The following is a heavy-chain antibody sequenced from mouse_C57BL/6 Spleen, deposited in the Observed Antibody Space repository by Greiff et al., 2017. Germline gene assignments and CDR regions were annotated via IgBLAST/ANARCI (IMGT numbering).Heavy chain of an antibody. CDR3: ASSYDPGRFAY. D-gene: IGHD1-1*01. CDR1: GYSFTDYN. V-gene: IGHV1-39*01. J-gene: IGHJ3*01. CDR2: INPNYGTT. Sequence: EVQLQQSGPELVKPGASVKISCKASGYSFTDYNMNWVKQSNGKSLEWIGVINPNYGTTSYNQKFKGKATLTVDQSSSASYMQRNSLTSEDSAVYYCASSYDPGRFAYWGQGTLVTVSA.